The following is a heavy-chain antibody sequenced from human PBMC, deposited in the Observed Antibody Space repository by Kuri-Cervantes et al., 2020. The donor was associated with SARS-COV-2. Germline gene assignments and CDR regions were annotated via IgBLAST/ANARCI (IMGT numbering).Heavy chain of an antibody. CDR2: IWYDGSTN. CDR3: AGYDYGGNYYFDS. D-gene: IGHD4-23*01. V-gene: IGHV3-33*01. Sequence: GGSLRLPGSASGFTFSSYGMHWVRQPPGKGLEWVAVIWYDGSTNYYAASVRGRFTISRENSKNTLYLQMNSLRAEDTVVYYGAGYDYGGNYYFDSWGQGTLVTVSS. CDR1: GFTFSSYG. J-gene: IGHJ4*02.